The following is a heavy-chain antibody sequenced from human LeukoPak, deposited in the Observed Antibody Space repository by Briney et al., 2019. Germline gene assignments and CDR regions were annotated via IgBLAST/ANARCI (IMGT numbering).Heavy chain of an antibody. CDR1: GASINNIF. V-gene: IGHV4-59*08. J-gene: IGHJ4*01. CDR3: ARHRDYYDT. Sequence: PSETLSLTCTVSGASINNIFWTWIRQPPGKGLEWIGYIYSSGSANYNPSLKSRVIISGDTSKNQISLNLTSVTAADTAVYFCARHRDYYDTWGHGTLVTVSS. D-gene: IGHD3-22*01. CDR2: IYSSGSA.